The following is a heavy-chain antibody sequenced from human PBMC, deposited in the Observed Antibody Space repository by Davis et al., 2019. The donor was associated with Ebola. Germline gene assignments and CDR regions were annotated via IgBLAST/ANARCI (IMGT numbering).Heavy chain of an antibody. Sequence: GESLKISCTSSGYSFNTHWIGWVRQLPGKGLEWMGNFHPGTSDLKYSPSFHGQIIISVDRSIRTAYLEWRSLQSSDTGIYYCASQGHRKNYLIHDYWGQGTPVTVTS. CDR2: FHPGTSDL. CDR1: GYSFNTHW. V-gene: IGHV5-51*01. D-gene: IGHD3-10*01. J-gene: IGHJ4*02. CDR3: ASQGHRKNYLIHDY.